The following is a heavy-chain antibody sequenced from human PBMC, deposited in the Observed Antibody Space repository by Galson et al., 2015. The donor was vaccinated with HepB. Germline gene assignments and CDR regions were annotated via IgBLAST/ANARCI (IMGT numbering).Heavy chain of an antibody. CDR3: AKPSILTGYYTREANYFDY. Sequence: SLRLSCAASGFTFSSYAMSWVRQAPGKGLEWVSAISGSGGSTYYADSVKGRFTISRDNSKNTLYLQMNSLRAEDTAVYYCAKPSILTGYYTREANYFDYWGQGTLVTVSS. CDR2: ISGSGGST. J-gene: IGHJ4*02. CDR1: GFTFSSYA. V-gene: IGHV3-23*01. D-gene: IGHD3-9*01.